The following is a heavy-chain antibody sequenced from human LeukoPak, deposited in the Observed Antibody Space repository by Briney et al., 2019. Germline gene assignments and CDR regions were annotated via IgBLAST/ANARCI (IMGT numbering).Heavy chain of an antibody. V-gene: IGHV1-69*05. CDR3: ARGYYDSSGYYYVGY. CDR2: IIPIFGTA. CDR1: GGTFSSYA. J-gene: IGHJ4*02. Sequence: SVKVSCKASGGTFSSYAISWVRQAPGQGLEWMGGIIPIFGTANYAQKFQGRVTITTDESTSTAYMELSSLRSEDTAVYYCARGYYDSSGYYYVGYWGQGTLVTVSS. D-gene: IGHD3-22*01.